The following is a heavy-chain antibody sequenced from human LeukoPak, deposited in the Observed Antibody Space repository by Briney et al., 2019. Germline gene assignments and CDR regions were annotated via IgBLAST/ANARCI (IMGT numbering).Heavy chain of an antibody. J-gene: IGHJ4*02. D-gene: IGHD3-9*01. CDR1: GFTFSSYS. V-gene: IGHV3-7*01. CDR3: QREAGLRYFAWPRGGLDY. Sequence: GGSLRLSCAAPGFTFSSYSMNWVRQAPGKGLEWVANIKQDGCEKYYVDSVKGRFTISRDNAKNSLYLQMNSLRADGTAVYFFQREAGLRYFAWPRGGLDYWGQGTLVTVSS. CDR2: IKQDGCEK.